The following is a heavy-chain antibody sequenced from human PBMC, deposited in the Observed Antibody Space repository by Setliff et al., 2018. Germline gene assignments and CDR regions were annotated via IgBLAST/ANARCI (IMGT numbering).Heavy chain of an antibody. CDR2: IKQDGSEK. V-gene: IGHV3-7*03. Sequence: GGSLRLSCAASGFTFTNYWINWVRQAPGKGLEWVANIKQDGSEKDYVDSVKGRFTISRDSSKNTLYLQMNNLRAEDTATYYCVKGSGFYDYWGQGAPVTVSS. CDR1: GFTFTNYW. CDR3: VKGSGFYDY. D-gene: IGHD3-22*01. J-gene: IGHJ4*02.